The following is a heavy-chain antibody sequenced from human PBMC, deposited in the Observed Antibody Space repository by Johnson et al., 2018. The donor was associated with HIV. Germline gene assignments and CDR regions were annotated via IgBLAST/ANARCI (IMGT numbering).Heavy chain of an antibody. J-gene: IGHJ3*02. D-gene: IGHD3-22*01. Sequence: VLLVESGGGVVQPGRSLRLSCAASGFTFSSYAMHWVRQAPGKGLEWVGRIKSKTDGGTTDYAAPVKGRFTISRDDSKNTLYLQMNSLRAEDTAVYYCAILSLTFSGYYPGYDAFDIWGQGTMVTVSS. CDR2: IKSKTDGGTT. CDR1: GFTFSSYA. CDR3: AILSLTFSGYYPGYDAFDI. V-gene: IGHV3-15*01.